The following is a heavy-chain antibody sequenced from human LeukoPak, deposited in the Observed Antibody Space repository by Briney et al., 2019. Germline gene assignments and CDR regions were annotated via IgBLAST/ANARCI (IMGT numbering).Heavy chain of an antibody. CDR1: GFSFSSYW. V-gene: IGHV3-7*01. CDR3: ATVAGYFDY. Sequence: PGGSLRLSCEGSGFSFSSYWMTWVRQLPGKGPEWVANIRQDESERYFADSVKGRFTISRDNTKNSLYLHMSSLRADDTAVYFCATVAGYFDYWGQGTLVTVSS. D-gene: IGHD2-21*01. J-gene: IGHJ4*02. CDR2: IRQDESER.